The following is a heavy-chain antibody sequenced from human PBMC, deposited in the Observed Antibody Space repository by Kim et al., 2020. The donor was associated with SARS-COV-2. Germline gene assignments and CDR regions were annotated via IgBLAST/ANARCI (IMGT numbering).Heavy chain of an antibody. CDR3: ARGGGSPPFDY. J-gene: IGHJ4*02. V-gene: IGHV3-33*01. D-gene: IGHD1-26*01. Sequence: YYVDAAKGRFTISGDNSKDTLYLKMNRLRGQDTAVYYCARGGGSPPFDYWGQGTLVTVSS.